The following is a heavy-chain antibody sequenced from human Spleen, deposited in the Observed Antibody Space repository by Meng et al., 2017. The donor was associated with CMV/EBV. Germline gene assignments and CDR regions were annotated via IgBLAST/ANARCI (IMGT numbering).Heavy chain of an antibody. J-gene: IGHJ4*02. CDR1: GYTFTSNY. Sequence: ASVKVSCKASGYTFTSNYMYWVRQAPGQGLEWMGIINPSGGRTTYAQKFQGRVTMTRDSSTSTVYMELSSLRSEGTAVYYCARERANTRWLDYWGQGTLVTVSS. CDR3: ARERANTRWLDY. V-gene: IGHV1-46*01. CDR2: INPSGGRT. D-gene: IGHD6-19*01.